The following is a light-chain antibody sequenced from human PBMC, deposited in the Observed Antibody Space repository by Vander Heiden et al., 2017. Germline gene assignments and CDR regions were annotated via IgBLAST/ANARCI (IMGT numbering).Light chain of an antibody. J-gene: IGKJ2*01. CDR2: AAS. CDR1: QSINTY. V-gene: IGKV1-39*01. Sequence: DIQMTQSPSSLSASVGDRVTVTCRASQSINTYLNWYQQKPGKAPELLIYAASSLQNGVPPRFSGSGSGTDFTLTISSLQPEDFASYYCQQSYSTPRTFGQGTKLEIK. CDR3: QQSYSTPRT.